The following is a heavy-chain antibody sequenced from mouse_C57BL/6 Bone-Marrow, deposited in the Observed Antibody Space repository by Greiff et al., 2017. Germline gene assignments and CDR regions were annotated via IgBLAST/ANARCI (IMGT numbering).Heavy chain of an antibody. V-gene: IGHV1-82*01. D-gene: IGHD1-1*01. CDR3: ARSRYYGGIYVGV. CDR1: GYAFSSSW. CDR2: IYPGDGDT. Sequence: VQLQQSGPELVKPGASVKISCKASGYAFSSSWMNWVKQRPGKGLEWIGRIYPGDGDTNYNGKFKGQATLTADKSSSTAYMQISSLTSEYSAVSVCARSRYYGGIYVGVWGTGTTVTVSS. J-gene: IGHJ1*03.